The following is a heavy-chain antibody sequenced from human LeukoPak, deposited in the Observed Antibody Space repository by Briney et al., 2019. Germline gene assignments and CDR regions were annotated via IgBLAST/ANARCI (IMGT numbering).Heavy chain of an antibody. J-gene: IGHJ4*02. Sequence: GASVKVSCKVSGYTLTELSMHWVRQAPGKGLEWMGGFDPEDGETIYAQKFQGRVTMTEDTSTGTAYMELSSLRSEDTAVYYCATGLLWFGELLSQWYYFDYWGQGTLVTVSS. D-gene: IGHD3-10*01. CDR3: ATGLLWFGELLSQWYYFDY. CDR2: FDPEDGET. V-gene: IGHV1-24*01. CDR1: GYTLTELS.